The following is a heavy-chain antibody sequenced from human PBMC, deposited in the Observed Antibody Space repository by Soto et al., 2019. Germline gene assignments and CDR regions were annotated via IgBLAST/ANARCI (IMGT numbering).Heavy chain of an antibody. CDR3: ARLTDCSSTSCYLPEQRWFDP. Sequence: SVKVSCKSAGGTFSSYAISWVRRAPGQGLEWMGGIIPIFGTANYAQKFQGRVTITADESTSTAYMELSSLRSEDTAVYYCARLTDCSSTSCYLPEQRWFDPWGQGTLVTVSS. CDR2: IIPIFGTA. D-gene: IGHD2-2*01. J-gene: IGHJ5*02. CDR1: GGTFSSYA. V-gene: IGHV1-69*13.